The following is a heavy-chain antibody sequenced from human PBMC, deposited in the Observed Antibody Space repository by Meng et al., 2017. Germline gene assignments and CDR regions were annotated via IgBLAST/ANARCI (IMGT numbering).Heavy chain of an antibody. CDR3: ARGYDSSGYSGAFDI. V-gene: IGHV1-69*06. D-gene: IGHD3-22*01. J-gene: IGHJ3*02. CDR2: IIPIFGTA. CDR1: GGTFSSYA. Sequence: QVQLVLSGTEVKKPGSSVKVACKASGGTFSSYAISWVRQAPGQGLEWMGGIIPIFGTANYAQKFQGRVTITADKSTSTAYMELSSLRSEDTAVYYCARGYDSSGYSGAFDIWGQGTMVTVSS.